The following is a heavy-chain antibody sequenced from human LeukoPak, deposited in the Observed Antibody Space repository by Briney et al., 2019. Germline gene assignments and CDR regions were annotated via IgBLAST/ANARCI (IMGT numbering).Heavy chain of an antibody. CDR1: GFTFSSHA. J-gene: IGHJ4*02. V-gene: IGHV3-23*01. Sequence: GRSLRLSCAASGFTFSSHAMSWVRQARGEGLEWVSAGSGSGDNTYYADSVKGRFTISRDNSKNTMSVQMDDLRAEDTAVYYCTRYNNDHFDYWGQGTLVTVSS. CDR3: TRYNNDHFDY. D-gene: IGHD1-14*01. CDR2: GSGSGDNT.